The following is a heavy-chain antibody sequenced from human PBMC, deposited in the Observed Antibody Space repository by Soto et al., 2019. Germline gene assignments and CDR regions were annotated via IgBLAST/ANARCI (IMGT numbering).Heavy chain of an antibody. D-gene: IGHD3-22*01. CDR2: ISSSSSYT. Sequence: GGSLRLSCAASGFTFSDYYMSWIRQAPGKGLEWVSYISSSSSYTNYADSVKGRFTISRDNAKNSLYLQMNSLRAEDTAVYYCVRDGPYYDSSGYYASRGGMDVWGQGTTVTVSS. J-gene: IGHJ6*02. CDR1: GFTFSDYY. V-gene: IGHV3-11*06. CDR3: VRDGPYYDSSGYYASRGGMDV.